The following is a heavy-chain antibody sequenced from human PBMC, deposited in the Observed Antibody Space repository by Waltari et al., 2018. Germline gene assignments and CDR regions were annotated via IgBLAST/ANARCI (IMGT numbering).Heavy chain of an antibody. V-gene: IGHV1-69-2*01. D-gene: IGHD2-15*01. CDR1: GYTFTDYY. CDR3: ATTGYCSGGSCHNWFDP. CDR2: VDPEDGET. J-gene: IGHJ5*02. Sequence: EVQLVQSGAEVKKPGATVKISCKVSGYTFTDYYMHWVQQAPGKGLEWMGLVDPEDGETIYAEKFQGRVTITADTSTDTAYMELNSLRSEDTAVYYCATTGYCSGGSCHNWFDPWGQGTLVTVSS.